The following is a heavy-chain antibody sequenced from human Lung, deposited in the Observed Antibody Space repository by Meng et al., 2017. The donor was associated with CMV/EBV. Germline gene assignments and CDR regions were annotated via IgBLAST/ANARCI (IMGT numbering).Heavy chain of an antibody. CDR2: IRNKANRDTT. CDR3: ARWTSGRCDY. V-gene: IGHV3-72*01. Sequence: LKISRAASGFTCSDHYMDWVRQAPGKGLEWVGRIRNKANRDTTKYAASVKGRFTISRDDSRNSLYLQMNSLKTEDTAVYYCARWTSGRCDYWGQGTLVTVSS. J-gene: IGHJ4*02. D-gene: IGHD6-19*01. CDR1: GFTCSDHY.